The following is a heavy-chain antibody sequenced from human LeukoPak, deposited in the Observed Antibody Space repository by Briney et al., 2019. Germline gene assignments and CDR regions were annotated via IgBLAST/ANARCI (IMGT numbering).Heavy chain of an antibody. J-gene: IGHJ4*02. CDR2: IIPIFGTA. V-gene: IGHV1-69*01. Sequence: AASVKVSCKASGGTFSSYAISWVRQAPGQGLQWMGVIIPIFGTANYAQKFQGRVTITADESTSTAYMELSGLRSEDTAVYYCARSPYYYDSSGYFDYWGQGTLVTVAS. D-gene: IGHD3-22*01. CDR3: ARSPYYYDSSGYFDY. CDR1: GGTFSSYA.